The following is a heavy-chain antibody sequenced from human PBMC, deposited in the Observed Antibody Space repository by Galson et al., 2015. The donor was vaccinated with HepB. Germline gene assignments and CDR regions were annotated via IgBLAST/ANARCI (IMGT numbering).Heavy chain of an antibody. Sequence: SVKVSCKASGYTFTSYAMHWVRQAPGQRLEWMGWINAGNGNTKYSQKFQGRVTITRDTSASTAYMELRSLRSEDTAVYFCARDPNSDIYERDDFFDNWGQGTLVIVSS. CDR3: ARDPNSDIYERDDFFDN. CDR2: INAGNGNT. V-gene: IGHV1-3*01. J-gene: IGHJ4*02. D-gene: IGHD3-3*01. CDR1: GYTFTSYA.